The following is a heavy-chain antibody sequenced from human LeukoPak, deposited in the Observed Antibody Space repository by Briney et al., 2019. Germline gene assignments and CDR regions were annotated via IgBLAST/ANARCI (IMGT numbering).Heavy chain of an antibody. CDR3: VRLVGARGGYFDY. J-gene: IGHJ4*02. CDR2: IWYDGSQK. Sequence: GGSLRLSCAASGFTFSSNGMHWVRQAPGKGLEWVATIWYDGSQKYYADSVKGRFTISRDNSKNTLYVQMNSLRADDTAVYYCVRLVGARGGYFDYWGQGTLVTVSS. V-gene: IGHV3-33*01. CDR1: GFTFSSNG. D-gene: IGHD1-26*01.